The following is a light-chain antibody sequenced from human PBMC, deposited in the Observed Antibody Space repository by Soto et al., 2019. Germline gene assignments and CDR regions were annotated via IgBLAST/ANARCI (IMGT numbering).Light chain of an antibody. CDR2: AAS. CDR1: QGSRND. CDR3: LQDYNSPYT. Sequence: AIQMTQSPSSLSASVGDRVTITCRASQGSRNDLGWYQQKPGKAPKLLIYAASSLQSGVPTRFRGSGSGTDFTLTISSLQPEDFATYYCLQDYNSPYTFGQGTKLEIK. J-gene: IGKJ2*01. V-gene: IGKV1-6*01.